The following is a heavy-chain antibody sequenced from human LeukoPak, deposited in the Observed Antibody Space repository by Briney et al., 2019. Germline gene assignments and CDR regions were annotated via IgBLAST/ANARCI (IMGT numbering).Heavy chain of an antibody. CDR1: GGSFSGYY. V-gene: IGHV4-34*01. D-gene: IGHD6-19*01. CDR3: ARGPTGDGHSSGWYLNY. J-gene: IGHJ4*02. CDR2: INHSGST. Sequence: SETLSLTCAVYGGSFSGYYWSWIRQPPGKGLEWIGEINHSGSTNYNPSLKSRVTISVHTSKSQFSLKLRSVTAADTAVYYCARGPTGDGHSSGWYLNYWGQGTLVSVSS.